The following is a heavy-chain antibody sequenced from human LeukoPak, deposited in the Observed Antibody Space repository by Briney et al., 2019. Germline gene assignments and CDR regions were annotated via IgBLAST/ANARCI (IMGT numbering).Heavy chain of an antibody. D-gene: IGHD3-10*01. Sequence: GASVKVSCKASGYTFTGYYMHWVRQAPGQGLEWMGWINPNNGDTHYAQKFQGEVTMTRDTSISTAYMELSRLRSDDTAVYYCARGVTGIYYYYYMDVWGKGTTVTVSS. J-gene: IGHJ6*03. CDR2: INPNNGDT. CDR3: ARGVTGIYYYYYMDV. V-gene: IGHV1-2*02. CDR1: GYTFTGYY.